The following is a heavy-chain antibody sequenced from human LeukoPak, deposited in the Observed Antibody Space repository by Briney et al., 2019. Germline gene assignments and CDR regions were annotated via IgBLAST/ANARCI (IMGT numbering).Heavy chain of an antibody. CDR2: ISSSGSTI. D-gene: IGHD3-10*01. CDR3: AREEQWFGESPLVDY. J-gene: IGHJ4*02. Sequence: PGGSLRLSCAASGFTFSNYYMSWIRQAPGKGLEWVSYISSSGSTIYYADSVKGRFTISRDNAKNSLYLQMNSLRAEDTAVYYCAREEQWFGESPLVDYWGQGTLVTVSS. CDR1: GFTFSNYY. V-gene: IGHV3-11*04.